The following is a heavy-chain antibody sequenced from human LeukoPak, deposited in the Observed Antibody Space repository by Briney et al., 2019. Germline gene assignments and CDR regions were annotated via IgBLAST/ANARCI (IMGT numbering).Heavy chain of an antibody. CDR2: ISDIGSI. CDR1: GGSISSYY. J-gene: IGHJ4*02. V-gene: IGHV4-59*08. Sequence: PSETLSLTCTVSGGSISSYYWSWIRQPPGKGLEWIAYISDIGSINYNPSLQSRVTISLDTSKNQFSLKLSSVTAADTAVYYCAGHHPRNTVDFWGQGTLVTVSS. D-gene: IGHD2/OR15-2a*01. CDR3: AGHHPRNTVDF.